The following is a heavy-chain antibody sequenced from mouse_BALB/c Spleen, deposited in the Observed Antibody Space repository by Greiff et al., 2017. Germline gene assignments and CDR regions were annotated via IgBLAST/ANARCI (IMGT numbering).Heavy chain of an antibody. Sequence: EVKLMESGAELVKPGASVKLSCTASGFNIKDTYMHWVKQRPEQGLEWIGRIDPANGNTKYDPKFQGKATITADTSSNTAYLQLSSLTSEDTAVYYCASYGNYKFAYWGQGTLVTVSA. CDR1: GFNIKDTY. D-gene: IGHD2-1*01. V-gene: IGHV14-3*02. CDR3: ASYGNYKFAY. CDR2: IDPANGNT. J-gene: IGHJ3*01.